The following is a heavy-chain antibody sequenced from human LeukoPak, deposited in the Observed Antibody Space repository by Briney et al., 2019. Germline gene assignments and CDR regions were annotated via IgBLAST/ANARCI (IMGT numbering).Heavy chain of an antibody. CDR2: IYYSGST. J-gene: IGHJ4*02. Sequence: SETLSLTCTVSGGSISSSSYYWGWIRQPPGKGLEWIGSIYYSGSTYYNPSLKSRVTISVDTSKNQFSLKLSSVTAADTAVYYCARDPGMGGWTDFFDYWGQGTLVTVSS. CDR1: GGSISSSSYY. V-gene: IGHV4-39*07. D-gene: IGHD6-19*01. CDR3: ARDPGMGGWTDFFDY.